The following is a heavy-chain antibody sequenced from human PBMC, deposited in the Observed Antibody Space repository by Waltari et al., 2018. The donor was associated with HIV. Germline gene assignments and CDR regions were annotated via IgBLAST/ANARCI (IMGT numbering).Heavy chain of an antibody. CDR1: GYSISSGFY. D-gene: IGHD6-13*01. CDR3: ATDSAAAGPWSFAY. CDR2: VYPSGAT. J-gene: IGHJ4*02. Sequence: QVQLQESGPGLVKPSETLSLTCAVSGYSISSGFYWAWIRQPPGEGLVWIGNVYPSGATTYNPSLGSRVSISLDSSANKISLKLTSVTVDDTAVYYCATDSAAAGPWSFAYWGQGTLVTVSS. V-gene: IGHV4-38-2*01.